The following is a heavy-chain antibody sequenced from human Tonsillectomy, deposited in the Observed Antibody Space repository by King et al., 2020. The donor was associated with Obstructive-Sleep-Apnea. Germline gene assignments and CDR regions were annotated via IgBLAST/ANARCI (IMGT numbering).Heavy chain of an antibody. D-gene: IGHD4-11*01. CDR2: ISSSSSYI. V-gene: IGHV3-21*01. J-gene: IGHJ4*02. CDR3: ASQVTSIAPFDY. Sequence: VQLVESGGGLVKPGGSLRLSCAASGFTFSSYSMNWVRQAPGKGLEWVSSISSSSSYIYYADSVKGRFTISRDNAKNSLYLQMNSLRAEDTAVYYCASQVTSIAPFDYWGQGTLVTVSS. CDR1: GFTFSSYS.